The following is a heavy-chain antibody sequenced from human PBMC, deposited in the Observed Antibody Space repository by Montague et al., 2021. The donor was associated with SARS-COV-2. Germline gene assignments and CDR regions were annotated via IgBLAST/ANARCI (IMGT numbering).Heavy chain of an antibody. CDR3: ARDHDYGDYSVGWFDP. CDR2: ISSSSSYI. V-gene: IGHV3-21*01. J-gene: IGHJ5*02. Sequence: SLRLSCAASGFTFSSYSMNWVRQAPGKGLEWVSSISSSSSYIYYADSVKGRFTISRDNAKNSLYLQMNSLRAEDTAEYYCARDHDYGDYSVGWFDPWGQGTLVTVSS. CDR1: GFTFSSYS. D-gene: IGHD4-17*01.